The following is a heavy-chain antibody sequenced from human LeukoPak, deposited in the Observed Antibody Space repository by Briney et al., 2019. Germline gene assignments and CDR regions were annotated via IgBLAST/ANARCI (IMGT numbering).Heavy chain of an antibody. CDR1: GFTFSSYS. V-gene: IGHV3-21*01. Sequence: PGGSLRLSCAASGFTFSSYSMNWVRQAPGKGLEWVSSISSSSSYIYYADSVKGRFTISRDNAKSSLYLQMNSLRAEDTAVYYCARVNNWNDESAFDIWGQGTMVTVSS. D-gene: IGHD1-20*01. CDR2: ISSSSSYI. J-gene: IGHJ3*02. CDR3: ARVNNWNDESAFDI.